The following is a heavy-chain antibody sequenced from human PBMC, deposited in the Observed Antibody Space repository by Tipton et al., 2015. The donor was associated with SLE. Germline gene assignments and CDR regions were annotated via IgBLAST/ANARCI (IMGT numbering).Heavy chain of an antibody. CDR1: GGSIRSYY. J-gene: IGHJ4*02. CDR3: ARARRRQWLDN. D-gene: IGHD6-19*01. V-gene: IGHV4-59*01. CDR2: VYYSGST. Sequence: TLSLTCTVSGGSIRSYYWSWIRQPPGKGLEWIGYVYYSGSTNYSPSLKSRVTISVDTPKNQFSLTLSSVTAADTAVYYCARARRRQWLDNWGQGTQVTVSS.